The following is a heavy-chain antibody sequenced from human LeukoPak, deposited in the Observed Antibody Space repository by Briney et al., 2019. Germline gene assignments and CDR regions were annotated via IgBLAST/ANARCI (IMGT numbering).Heavy chain of an antibody. CDR3: TRAYVQDY. D-gene: IGHD3-16*01. Sequence: ASVKVSCKASGYTFTGYYMHWVRQAPGQGLEWMGWINPNSGGTNYAQKFQGRVTMTRNTSISTAYMELNSLRSEDTAVYYCTRAYVQDYWGQGTLVTVSS. V-gene: IGHV1-2*02. CDR2: INPNSGGT. CDR1: GYTFTGYY. J-gene: IGHJ4*02.